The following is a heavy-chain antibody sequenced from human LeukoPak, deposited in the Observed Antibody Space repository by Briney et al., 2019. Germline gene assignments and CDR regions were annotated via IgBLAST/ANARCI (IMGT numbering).Heavy chain of an antibody. CDR1: GGTFSSYT. D-gene: IGHD1-26*01. J-gene: IGHJ4*02. V-gene: IGHV1-69*02. Sequence: SVKVSCKASGGTFSSYTISWVRQAPGQGLEWMGRIIPILGIANYAQKFQGRVTITADKSTSTAYMELSSLRSEDTAVYYSARVSGGSYYRSSDFDYWGQGTLVTVSS. CDR2: IIPILGIA. CDR3: ARVSGGSYYRSSDFDY.